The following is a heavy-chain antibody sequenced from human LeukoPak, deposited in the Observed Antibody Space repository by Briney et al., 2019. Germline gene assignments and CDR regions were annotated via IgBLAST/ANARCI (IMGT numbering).Heavy chain of an antibody. D-gene: IGHD6-13*01. CDR1: GGSFSSYY. J-gene: IGHJ6*02. CDR3: ARDCSSSWYVRLYGMDV. Sequence: KPSETLSLTCAVYGGSFSSYYWSWIRQPPGKGLEWIGEINHSGSTNYNPSLKSRVTISVDTSKNQFSLKLSSVTAADTAVYYCARDCSSSWYVRLYGMDVWGQGTTVTVSS. V-gene: IGHV4-34*01. CDR2: INHSGST.